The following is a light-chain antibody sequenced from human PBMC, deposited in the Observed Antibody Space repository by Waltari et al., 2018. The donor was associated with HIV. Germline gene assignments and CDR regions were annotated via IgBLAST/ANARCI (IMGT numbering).Light chain of an antibody. CDR2: IND. CDR3: AALDDRMSGYVV. J-gene: IGLJ2*01. Sequence: QSGLTQPPSASGAPGQRVIISCSGSMSNIGTNSVNWYQQLPGTAPTLLIYINDQRPSGVPDRFSGSKSGTSASLAISGLQSEDEATYYCAALDDRMSGYVVFGGGTKLTVL. V-gene: IGLV1-44*01. CDR1: MSNIGTNS.